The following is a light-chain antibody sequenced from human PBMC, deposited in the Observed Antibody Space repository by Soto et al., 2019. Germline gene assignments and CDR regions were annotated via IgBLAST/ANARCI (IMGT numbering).Light chain of an antibody. CDR2: EVS. J-gene: IGLJ3*02. V-gene: IGLV2-8*01. Sequence: QSALTQPPSASGSPGQSVTISCSGTSSDVGGYNYVSWYQQHPGKAPKVMIYEVSKRPSGVPDRFSGSKSGNTASLTVSGLQAEDEADYYCSSYTGSNNLGFGGGTKRTVL. CDR3: SSYTGSNNLG. CDR1: SSDVGGYNY.